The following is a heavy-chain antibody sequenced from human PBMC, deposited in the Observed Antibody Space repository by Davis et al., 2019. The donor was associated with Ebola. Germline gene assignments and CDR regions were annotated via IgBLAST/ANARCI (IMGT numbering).Heavy chain of an antibody. V-gene: IGHV3-74*01. CDR2: ISPDGSST. D-gene: IGHD1-26*01. CDR1: GFTLSSYW. CDR3: ARDLRSRSYLGGSYYYYGMDV. J-gene: IGHJ6*04. Sequence: GESLKISCAASGFTLSSYWMHWVRQAPGKGLMWVSRISPDGSSTSYADSVKGRFTISRDNAKNSLYLQMNSLRAEDTAVYYCARDLRSRSYLGGSYYYYGMDVWGKGTTVTVSS.